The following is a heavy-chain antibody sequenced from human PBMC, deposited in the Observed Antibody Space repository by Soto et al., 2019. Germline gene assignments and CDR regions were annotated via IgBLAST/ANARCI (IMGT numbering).Heavy chain of an antibody. CDR1: GGFVSSGSYY. CDR2: MSHSGGT. D-gene: IGHD2-8*02. V-gene: IGHV4-34*01. J-gene: IGHJ3*02. Sequence: QVQLQQWGAGLLKPSETLSLTCAVYGGFVSSGSYYWSWIRQPPGNGLEWIGEMSHSGGTHFNPSLKCRVTISVDTSKNQFSLKMSSVTAADTALYYCARVERGTATPVVDAFDIWGPGTMVTVSS. CDR3: ARVERGTATPVVDAFDI.